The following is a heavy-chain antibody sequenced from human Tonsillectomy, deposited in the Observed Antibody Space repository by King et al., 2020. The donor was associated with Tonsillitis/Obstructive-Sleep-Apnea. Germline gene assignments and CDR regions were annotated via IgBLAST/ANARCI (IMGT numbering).Heavy chain of an antibody. CDR1: GFTFSSYG. CDR2: ISYDGCNK. J-gene: IGHJ4*02. D-gene: IGHD2-15*01. V-gene: IGHV3-30*18. Sequence: LVESGGGVVQPGRSLRLSCAASGFTFSSYGMHWARQAPGKGLEWVAGISYDGCNKYYADSVKGRLTISRDNSNNTLYLQMNSLRAEDTAVYYCAKDRWAASEFDYWGQGTLVTVSS. CDR3: AKDRWAASEFDY.